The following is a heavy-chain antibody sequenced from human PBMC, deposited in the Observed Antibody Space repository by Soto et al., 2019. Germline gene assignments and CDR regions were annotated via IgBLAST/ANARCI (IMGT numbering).Heavy chain of an antibody. CDR2: IDASDSHA. J-gene: IGHJ5*01. D-gene: IGHD2-21*01. V-gene: IGHV5-10-1*01. Sequence: ESLNSSCKASGYTLSRYWMTGLRQMHGKYLCRMWTIDASDSHANYSLSFQGHVSISVDKSIGTAYLKWSGLKASDSAMYYCARLTQSRHCISSNCYSVARFDPWGQGTLVTVSS. CDR1: GYTLSRYW. CDR3: ARLTQSRHCISSNCYSVARFDP.